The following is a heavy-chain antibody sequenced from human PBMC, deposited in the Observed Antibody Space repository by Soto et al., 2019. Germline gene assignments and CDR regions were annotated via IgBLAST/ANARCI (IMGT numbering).Heavy chain of an antibody. CDR3: ARSQEKDDGYTVDTAMVKGIDY. CDR1: GYTFTGYH. D-gene: IGHD5-18*01. Sequence: ASVKVSCKASGYTFTGYHMHWVRQAPGQGLEWMGWINPNSGGTNYAQKFQGRVTMTRDTSISTAYMELSRLRSDDTAVYYCARSQEKDDGYTVDTAMVKGIDYWGQGTLVTVSS. J-gene: IGHJ4*02. CDR2: INPNSGGT. V-gene: IGHV1-2*02.